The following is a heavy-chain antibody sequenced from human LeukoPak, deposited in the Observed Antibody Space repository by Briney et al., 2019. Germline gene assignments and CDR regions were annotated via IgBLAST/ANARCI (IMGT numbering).Heavy chain of an antibody. CDR1: GFTFSSYW. J-gene: IGHJ4*02. CDR2: ISSSISTI. Sequence: GGSLRLSCAASGFTFSSYWMSWVRQAPEKGLEWVSYISSSISTIYYADSVKGRFTISRDNAKNSLYLQMNSLRAEDTAVYYCARDKVVAAAVPDYWGQGTLVTVSS. CDR3: ARDKVVAAAVPDY. D-gene: IGHD6-13*01. V-gene: IGHV3-48*01.